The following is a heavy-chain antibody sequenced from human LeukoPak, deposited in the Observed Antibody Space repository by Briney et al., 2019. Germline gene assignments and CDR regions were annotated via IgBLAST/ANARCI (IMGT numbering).Heavy chain of an antibody. D-gene: IGHD1-26*01. CDR3: ARAFAFVGANFFDY. CDR2: IGDTT. CDR1: GFTFSIYA. J-gene: IGHJ4*02. V-gene: IGHV3-23*01. Sequence: GGSLRLSCAASGFTFSIYAMSWVRQAPGKGLEWVSAIGDTTYYADSVEGRFTISRDNSKNTLYLQMNSLRAEDAAIYYCARAFAFVGANFFDYWGQGTLVTVSS.